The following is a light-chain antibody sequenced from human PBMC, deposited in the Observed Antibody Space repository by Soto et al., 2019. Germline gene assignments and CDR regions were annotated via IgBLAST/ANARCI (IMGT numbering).Light chain of an antibody. CDR2: EVS. J-gene: IGLJ1*01. Sequence: QSVLTQPPSASGTSGQSVTISCPGTSTEIGAYIYVSWYQQHPGKAPKLMITEVSRRPSGVPERFSGSKSGNTDSLTVSGLQADDEAHYYCSSYAGSNNFVFGTGTKV. V-gene: IGLV2-8*01. CDR3: SSYAGSNNFV. CDR1: STEIGAYIY.